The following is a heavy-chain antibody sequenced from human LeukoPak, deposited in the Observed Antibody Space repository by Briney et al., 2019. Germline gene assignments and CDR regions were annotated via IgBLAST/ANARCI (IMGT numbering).Heavy chain of an antibody. Sequence: GTSLRLSCAASVFTFSSYAMHWVRQARGRGREGVGVIPYEGNSKSYADSVKDRFTISRDNSKNTLSLQMNRLRTEDTAVYFCARGTGYYYYYDAMDVWGQGSTVTVSS. J-gene: IGHJ6*01. CDR2: IPYEGNSK. CDR3: ARGTGYYYYYDAMDV. D-gene: IGHD2-8*02. V-gene: IGHV3-30-3*01. CDR1: VFTFSSYA.